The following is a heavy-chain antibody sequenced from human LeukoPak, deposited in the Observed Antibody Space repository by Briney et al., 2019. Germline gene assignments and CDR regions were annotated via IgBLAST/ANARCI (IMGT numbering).Heavy chain of an antibody. J-gene: IGHJ6*02. CDR1: GFTFSSYG. D-gene: IGHD5-24*01. CDR2: IWYDGSNK. V-gene: IGHV3-33*01. Sequence: PGGSLRLSCAASGFTFSSYGMHWVRQAPGKGLEWVAVIWYDGSNKYYADSVKGRFTISRDNSKNTLYLQTNSLRAEDTAVYYCARDRRWYYYYGMDVWGQGTTVTVSS. CDR3: ARDRRWYYYYGMDV.